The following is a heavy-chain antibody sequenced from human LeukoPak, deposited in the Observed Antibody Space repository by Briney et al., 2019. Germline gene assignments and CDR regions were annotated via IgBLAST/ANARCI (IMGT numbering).Heavy chain of an antibody. D-gene: IGHD1-26*01. Sequence: GGSLRLSCAASGFTSDDYGMSWVRQAPGKGLEWVSGINWNGGSTGYADSVKGRFTISRDNAKNSLYLQMNSLRAEDTALYYCARAGGAYYYYMDVWGKGTTVTVSS. J-gene: IGHJ6*03. CDR3: ARAGGAYYYYMDV. V-gene: IGHV3-20*04. CDR1: GFTSDDYG. CDR2: INWNGGST.